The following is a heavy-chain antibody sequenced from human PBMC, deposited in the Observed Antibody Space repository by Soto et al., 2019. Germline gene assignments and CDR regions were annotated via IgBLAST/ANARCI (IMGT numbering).Heavy chain of an antibody. CDR1: AYTFTSYA. D-gene: IGHD4-4*01. CDR3: ASSYSNYALIDYYYYGMDV. V-gene: IGHV1-3*01. J-gene: IGHJ6*02. CDR2: INAGNGNT. Sequence: QVQLVQSGAEVKKPGASVKVSCKASAYTFTSYAMHWVRQAPGQRLEWMGWINAGNGNTKYSQKFQGRVTITRDTSASTAYMELSSLRSEDTAVYYCASSYSNYALIDYYYYGMDVWGQGTTVTVSS.